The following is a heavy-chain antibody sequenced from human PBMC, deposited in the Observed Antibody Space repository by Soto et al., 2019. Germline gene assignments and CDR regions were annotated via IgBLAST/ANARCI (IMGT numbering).Heavy chain of an antibody. J-gene: IGHJ4*02. D-gene: IGHD3-10*01. CDR1: GGSISSYY. Sequence: PSETLSLTYTVSGGSISSYYWSWIRQPPGKGLEWIGYIYYSGSTNYNPSLKSRVTISVDTSKNQFSLKLSSVTAADTAVYYCAREDGSGSYYSNFDYWGQGTLVTVS. CDR3: AREDGSGSYYSNFDY. CDR2: IYYSGST. V-gene: IGHV4-59*01.